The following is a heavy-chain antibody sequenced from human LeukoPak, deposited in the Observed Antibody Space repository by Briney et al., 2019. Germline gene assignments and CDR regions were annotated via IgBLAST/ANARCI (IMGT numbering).Heavy chain of an antibody. V-gene: IGHV4-61*01. CDR1: GGSISSSSYY. Sequence: PSETLSLTCTVSGGSISSSSYYWGWIRQPPGKGLEWIGYIYYSGSTNYNPSLKSRVTISVDTSKNQFSLKLSSVTAADTAVYYCAREGGPDYGGNWYYFDYWGQGTLVTVSS. D-gene: IGHD4-23*01. CDR2: IYYSGST. CDR3: AREGGPDYGGNWYYFDY. J-gene: IGHJ4*02.